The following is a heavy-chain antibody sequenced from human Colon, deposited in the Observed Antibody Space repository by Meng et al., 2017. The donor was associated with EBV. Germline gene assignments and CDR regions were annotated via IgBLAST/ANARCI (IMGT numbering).Heavy chain of an antibody. CDR3: AREIRGYYPAY. J-gene: IGHJ4*02. D-gene: IGHD3-3*01. CDR2: ISYDGSIE. V-gene: IGHV3-30-3*01. CDR1: GFSFNNYA. Sequence: QVQLVESGGGVVQPGGSLSLSCAASGFSFNNYAMHWVRQAPGKGLEWVALISYDGSIEYYADSVQGRFTISRDSSKNTLFLQMNSLRPDDTAVYFCAREIRGYYPAYWGQGALVTVSS.